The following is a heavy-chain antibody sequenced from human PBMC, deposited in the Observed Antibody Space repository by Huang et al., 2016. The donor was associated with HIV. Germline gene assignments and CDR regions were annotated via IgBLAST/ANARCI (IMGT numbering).Heavy chain of an antibody. D-gene: IGHD3-9*01. Sequence: QVHLQQWGAGLLKPSETLSLTCAVYGGSFSGYYWTWIRQSPGKGLEWIGDIKHRGITNYNPSLKSRVIMTVDASRNQFSLKLRSVTAADTAVYYCARDVNFYVSTGYHSPYWYFDLWGRGALVTVSS. CDR2: IKHRGIT. CDR1: GGSFSGYY. V-gene: IGHV4-34*02. CDR3: ARDVNFYVSTGYHSPYWYFDL. J-gene: IGHJ2*01.